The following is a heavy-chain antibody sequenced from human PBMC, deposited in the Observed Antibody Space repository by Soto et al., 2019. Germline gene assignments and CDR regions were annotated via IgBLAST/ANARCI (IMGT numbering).Heavy chain of an antibody. CDR1: GFTFSSYA. V-gene: IGHV3-23*01. J-gene: IGHJ6*03. CDR2: ISGSGGST. D-gene: IGHD3-16*02. Sequence: GGSLRLSCAASGFTFSSYAMSWVRQAPGKGLEWVSAISGSGGSTYYADSVKGRFTISRDNSKNTLYLQMNSLRAEDMAVYYWAKEGDDYVWGSYRYYYCYYIDVWGKGTTVTVSS. CDR3: AKEGDDYVWGSYRYYYCYYIDV.